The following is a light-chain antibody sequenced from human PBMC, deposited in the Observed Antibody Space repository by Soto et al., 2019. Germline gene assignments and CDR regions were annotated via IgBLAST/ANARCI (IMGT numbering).Light chain of an antibody. Sequence: EIVLTQSPATLSLSPGERATLSCRASQSVSSYLAWYQQKPGQAPRLLIYDASNRATGVPARFSGSGSGTEFTLTISSLQSEDFAVYSCQQYSQWPITFGQGTRLEIK. CDR1: QSVSSY. J-gene: IGKJ5*01. CDR2: DAS. CDR3: QQYSQWPIT. V-gene: IGKV3-11*01.